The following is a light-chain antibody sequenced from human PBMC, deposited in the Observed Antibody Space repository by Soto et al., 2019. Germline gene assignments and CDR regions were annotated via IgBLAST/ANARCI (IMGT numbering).Light chain of an antibody. J-gene: IGLJ2*01. CDR2: EVS. CDR1: SSDVGGYNY. Sequence: QSALTQPPSASGSPGQSVTISCTGTSSDVGGYNYVSWYQQHPGKAPELMIYEVSRRPSGVPDRFSGSKSGNTASLIVSGLQDEEEADYYCSSYAGSNNWVFGGGTKLTVL. CDR3: SSYAGSNNWV. V-gene: IGLV2-8*01.